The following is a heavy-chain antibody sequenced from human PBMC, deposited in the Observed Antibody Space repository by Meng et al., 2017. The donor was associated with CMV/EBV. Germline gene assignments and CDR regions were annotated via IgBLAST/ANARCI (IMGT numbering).Heavy chain of an antibody. CDR1: GGSVSSGSYY. J-gene: IGHJ4*02. CDR2: IYYSGST. V-gene: IGHV4-61*01. Sequence: SETLSLTCTVSGGSVSSGSYYWSWIRQPPGKGLEWIGYIYYSGSTNYNPSLKSRVTISVDTSKNQFSLKLSSVTAADTAVYYCARSKPVEYGGSYWEVFDYWGQGTLVTVSS. CDR3: ARSKPVEYGGSYWEVFDY. D-gene: IGHD1-26*01.